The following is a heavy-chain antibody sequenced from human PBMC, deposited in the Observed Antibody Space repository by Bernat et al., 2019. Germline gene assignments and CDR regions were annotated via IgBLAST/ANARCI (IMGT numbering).Heavy chain of an antibody. CDR1: GFTFSNAW. D-gene: IGHD3-10*01. CDR2: IKSKTDGGTT. CDR3: TTEVYGSGTP. J-gene: IGHJ3*01. V-gene: IGHV3-15*01. Sequence: EVQLVESGGGLVKPGGSLRLSCAASGFTFSNAWMSWVSQASGKGLEWVGRIKSKTDGGTTDYATPVKSRFTISRDDSKNTLYLQMNSLKTEDTAVYYCTTEVYGSGTPWGQGTMVTVSS.